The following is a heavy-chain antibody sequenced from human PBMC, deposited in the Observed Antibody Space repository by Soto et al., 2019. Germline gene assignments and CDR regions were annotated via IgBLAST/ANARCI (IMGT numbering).Heavy chain of an antibody. CDR3: FQAEDGIRDVRSVSAFLLNRSSDL. CDR2: IYYSGST. J-gene: IGHJ2*01. Sequence: PGKGLEWIGRIYYSGSTYYNPSLKSRVTISVDTSKNQFSLKLSSVTAADTAVFFFFQAEDGIRDVRSVSAFLLNRSSDL. D-gene: IGHD3-10*02. V-gene: IGHV4-30-2*03.